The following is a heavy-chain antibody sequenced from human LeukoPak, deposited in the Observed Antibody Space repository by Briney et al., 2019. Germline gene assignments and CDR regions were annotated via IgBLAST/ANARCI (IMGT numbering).Heavy chain of an antibody. CDR3: ARDTRVHYYDSSGPVDY. V-gene: IGHV4-61*02. Sequence: PSETLSLTCTVSGGSISSSSYYWSWIRQPAGKGLEWIGRIYTSGSTNYNPSLKSRVTMSVDTSKNQFSLKLSSVTAADTAVYYCARDTRVHYYDSSGPVDYWGQGTLVTVSS. J-gene: IGHJ4*02. CDR1: GGSISSSSYY. CDR2: IYTSGST. D-gene: IGHD3-22*01.